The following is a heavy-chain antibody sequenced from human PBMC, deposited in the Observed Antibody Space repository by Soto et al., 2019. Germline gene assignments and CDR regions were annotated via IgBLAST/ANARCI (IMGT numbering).Heavy chain of an antibody. D-gene: IGHD3-3*01. V-gene: IGHV4-39*01. J-gene: IGHJ4*02. CDR2: IYCSGST. CDR1: GGSISSSSYY. Sequence: QLQLQESGPGLVKPSETLSLTCTVSGGSISSSSYYWGWIRQPPGKGLEWIGSIYCSGSTYYTPPRTRRVNIYVDAPQHQCALQLNFVNAVGTAVYYCEKHPHAISISDHWVQGTLVTVSS. CDR3: EKHPHAISISDH.